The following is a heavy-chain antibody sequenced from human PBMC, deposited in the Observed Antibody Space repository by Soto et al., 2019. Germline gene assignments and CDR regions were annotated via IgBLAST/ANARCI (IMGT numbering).Heavy chain of an antibody. D-gene: IGHD5-18*01. CDR3: ARVTINTAPAMVNYYYYYMDV. CDR1: GYTFTSYG. V-gene: IGHV1-18*01. J-gene: IGHJ6*03. CDR2: ISAYNGNT. Sequence: ASVKVSCKASGYTFTSYGISWVRQAPGQGLEWMGWISAYNGNTNYAQKLQGRVTMTTDTSTSKAYMELRSLRSDDTAVYYCARVTINTAPAMVNYYYYYMDVWGKGTTVTVSS.